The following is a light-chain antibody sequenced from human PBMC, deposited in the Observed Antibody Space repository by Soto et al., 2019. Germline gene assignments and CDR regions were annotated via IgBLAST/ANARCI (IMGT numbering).Light chain of an antibody. CDR3: QQYATSPIT. Sequence: ENVLTQSPGTLSLSPGERATLSCRASQSVGRKYLAWFQQKSGQAPRLVIYGASSRAAGIPDRLSGSGSGTDFTLTISRLEPEDFAVYYCQQYATSPITFGQGTRLEIK. CDR1: QSVGRKY. V-gene: IGKV3-20*01. J-gene: IGKJ5*01. CDR2: GAS.